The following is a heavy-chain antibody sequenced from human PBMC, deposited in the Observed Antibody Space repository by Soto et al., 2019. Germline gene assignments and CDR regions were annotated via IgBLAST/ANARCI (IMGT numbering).Heavy chain of an antibody. J-gene: IGHJ6*02. CDR3: ARDRRYDYVWGSYPNGKDV. V-gene: IGHV4-31*03. Sequence: SETLSLTCTVSGGSISSGGYYWSWIRQHPGKGLEWIGYIYYSGSTYYNPSHKSRVTISVDTSKNQFSLKLSSVPAADTAVYYCARDRRYDYVWGSYPNGKDVWGQGTTVTVSS. D-gene: IGHD3-16*02. CDR2: IYYSGST. CDR1: GGSISSGGYY.